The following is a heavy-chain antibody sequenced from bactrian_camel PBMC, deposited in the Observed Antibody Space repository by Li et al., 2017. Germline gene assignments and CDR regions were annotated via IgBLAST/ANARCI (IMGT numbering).Heavy chain of an antibody. CDR2: IDSDGRT. V-gene: IGHV3S53*01. CDR3: GATTGDPYGLNRYCRVRADFDY. J-gene: IGHJ6*01. Sequence: HVQLVESGGGSVQAGESLRLSCVASGYTLPMNMGWFRQAPGKEREGVAGIDSDGRTIYADSVKGRFTISKDNAKNILYLQMNSLKPEDTAMYYCGATTGDPYGLNRYCRVRADFDYSGQGTQVTVS. D-gene: IGHD7*01. CDR1: GYTLPMN.